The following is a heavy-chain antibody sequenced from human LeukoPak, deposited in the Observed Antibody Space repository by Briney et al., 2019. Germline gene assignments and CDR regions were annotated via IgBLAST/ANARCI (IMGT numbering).Heavy chain of an antibody. CDR2: INPSGGST. J-gene: IGHJ4*02. CDR3: ARGEDTAIRLVPIDY. Sequence: ASVKVSCKASGYTFTSYYMHWVRQAPGQGLEWMGIINPSGGSTSYAQKFQGRVTITADESTSTAYMELSSLRSEDTAVYYCARGEDTAIRLVPIDYWGQGTLVTVSS. CDR1: GYTFTSYY. D-gene: IGHD5-18*01. V-gene: IGHV1-46*01.